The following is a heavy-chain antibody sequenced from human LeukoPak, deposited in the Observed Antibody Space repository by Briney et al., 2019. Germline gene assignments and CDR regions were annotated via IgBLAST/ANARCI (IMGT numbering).Heavy chain of an antibody. J-gene: IGHJ4*02. CDR3: ARDSGPYDFWSGYYTGLDY. V-gene: IGHV4-34*01. Sequence: PSETLSLTCAVYGGSFSGYYWSWIRQPPGKGLEWIGEINHSGSTNYNPSLKSRVTISVDTSKNQFSLKLSSVTAADTAVYYCARDSGPYDFWSGYYTGLDYWGQGTLVTVSS. CDR1: GGSFSGYY. CDR2: INHSGST. D-gene: IGHD3-3*01.